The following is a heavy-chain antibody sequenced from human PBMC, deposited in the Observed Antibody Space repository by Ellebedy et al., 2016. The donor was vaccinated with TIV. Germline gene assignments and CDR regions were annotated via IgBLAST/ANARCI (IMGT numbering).Heavy chain of an antibody. V-gene: IGHV3-21*01. Sequence: PGGSLRLSCAAYGFTFNTYDMNWVRQAPGKGLEWVSSISSRSSFIYYTDSVKGRFTISRDTAQNSLYLQMNSLRVEDTAVYYCARLSPLSLLPDPGPNDVFDIWGQGAEVTVSS. D-gene: IGHD1-1*01. CDR3: ARLSPLSLLPDPGPNDVFDI. CDR1: GFTFNTYD. CDR2: ISSRSSFI. J-gene: IGHJ3*02.